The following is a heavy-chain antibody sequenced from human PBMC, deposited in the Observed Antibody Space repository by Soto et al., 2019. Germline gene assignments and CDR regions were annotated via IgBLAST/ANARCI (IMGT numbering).Heavy chain of an antibody. V-gene: IGHV5-51*01. D-gene: IGHD3-3*01. Sequence: GESLKISCIGSGYSFTNFWIGWVRQMPGKGLELMGIIYPGDSDTRYSPSFQGQVTISADKSIITAYLQWSSLKASDTAMYYCARGEVMEAFDIWGQGTMVTVSS. CDR2: IYPGDSDT. J-gene: IGHJ3*02. CDR3: ARGEVMEAFDI. CDR1: GYSFTNFW.